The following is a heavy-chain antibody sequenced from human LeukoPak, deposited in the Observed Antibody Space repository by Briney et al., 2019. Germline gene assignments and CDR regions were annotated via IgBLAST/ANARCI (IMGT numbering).Heavy chain of an antibody. CDR3: ARLYGDYWYFDL. CDR1: GYTFTSYD. D-gene: IGHD4-17*01. CDR2: MNPNSGNT. Sequence: ASAKVSCEASGYTFTSYDINWVRQATGQGLEWMGWMNPNSGNTGYAQKFQGRVTMTRNTSISTAYMELSSLRSEDTAVYYCARLYGDYWYFDLWGRGTLVTVSS. V-gene: IGHV1-8*01. J-gene: IGHJ2*01.